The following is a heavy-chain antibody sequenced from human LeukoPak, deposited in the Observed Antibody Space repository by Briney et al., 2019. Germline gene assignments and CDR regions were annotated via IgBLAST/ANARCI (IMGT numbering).Heavy chain of an antibody. J-gene: IGHJ5*02. CDR1: GFTFSYYG. CDR2: VRYDGNDK. Sequence: EAGGSLRLSCAASGFTFSYYGMYWVRQAPGKGLEWVAFVRYDGNDKCYADSVKGRFTISRDNFKNTLYLQMSSLTPEDTAVYYCAKDLMRDRWFGESWGQGTLVTVSS. D-gene: IGHD3-10*01. CDR3: AKDLMRDRWFGES. V-gene: IGHV3-30*02.